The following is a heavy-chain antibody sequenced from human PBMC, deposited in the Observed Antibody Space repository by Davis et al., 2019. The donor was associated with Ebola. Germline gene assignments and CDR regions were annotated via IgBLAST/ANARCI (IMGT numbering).Heavy chain of an antibody. D-gene: IGHD6-13*01. CDR2: VFYNGNT. V-gene: IGHV4-39*01. CDR1: GASISNSFYC. CDR3: ARPRHSSSLPKALSF. Sequence: MPSETLSLTCTVSGASISNSFYCWVWLRQSPGKGLEWLGNVFYNGNTYYNPSLESRVTISVDTSKNQFSLRLSSVTAADTAVYYCARPRHSSSLPKALSFWGQGTRVTVSS. J-gene: IGHJ3*01.